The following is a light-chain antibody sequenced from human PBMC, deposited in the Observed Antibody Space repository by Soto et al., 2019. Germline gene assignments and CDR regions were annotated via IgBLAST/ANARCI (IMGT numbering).Light chain of an antibody. J-gene: IGKJ3*01. CDR2: WAS. CDR3: HQYHTPPFT. Sequence: DIVMTQSPDSLAVSLGERATINCKSSQSVLNSSKNKNYLAWYQQKPGQPPKLLIYWASTRESGVPDRFSASGSETDFTLTISSLQAEDVAVYYCHQYHTPPFTFGPGTKVDIK. CDR1: QSVLNSSKNKNY. V-gene: IGKV4-1*01.